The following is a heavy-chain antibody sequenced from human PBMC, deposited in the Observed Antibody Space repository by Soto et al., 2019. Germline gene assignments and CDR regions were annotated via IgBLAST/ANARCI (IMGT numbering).Heavy chain of an antibody. CDR2: MRAKAFGGTT. J-gene: IGHJ6*01. D-gene: IGHD2-2*01. V-gene: IGHV3-49*04. CDR1: GFTFRDYA. Sequence: GGSLRLSCKGSGFTFRDYAISWVRQAPGKGMQWVGFMRAKAFGGTTEYATFVKGRFTISRDDSKSVAYLQMNSLETEDTAVYYCTREGAYTSPPYYYFYAMDVWGQGTRVTVSS. CDR3: TREGAYTSPPYYYFYAMDV.